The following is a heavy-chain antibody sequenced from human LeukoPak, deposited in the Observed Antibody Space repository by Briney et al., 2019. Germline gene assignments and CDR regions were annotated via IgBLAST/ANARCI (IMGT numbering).Heavy chain of an antibody. Sequence: PSETLSLTCTVSGGSISSYYWSWIRQPPGKGLEWIGYIYYSGSTNYNPSLKSRVTISVDTSKNQFSLKLSSVTAADTAVYYCARRDLLGVIDYWGQGTLVTVSS. J-gene: IGHJ4*02. CDR3: ARRDLLGVIDY. D-gene: IGHD3-16*01. V-gene: IGHV4-59*08. CDR2: IYYSGST. CDR1: GGSISSYY.